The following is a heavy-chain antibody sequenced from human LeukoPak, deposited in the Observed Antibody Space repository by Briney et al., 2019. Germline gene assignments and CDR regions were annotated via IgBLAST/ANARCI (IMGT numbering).Heavy chain of an antibody. V-gene: IGHV3-30*14. J-gene: IGHJ3*02. CDR1: GFTFSTYA. CDR3: ARPPGRTGAFDI. Sequence: GGSLRLSCAASGFTFSTYAMHWVRQAPGKGLEWVAVISYDGSYKYYADSVKGRFTISRENSKNTLYLQMNSLRAEDTAVYYCARPPGRTGAFDIWGQGTMVTVSS. D-gene: IGHD3-10*01. CDR2: ISYDGSYK.